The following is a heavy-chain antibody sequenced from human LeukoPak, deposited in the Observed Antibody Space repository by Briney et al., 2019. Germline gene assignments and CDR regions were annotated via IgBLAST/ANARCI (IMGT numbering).Heavy chain of an antibody. CDR2: ISAYNGNT. CDR3: AREVDCSGGSCYSYYGMDV. Sequence: ASVKVSCKASGGTFSSYAISWVRQAPGQGLEWMGWISAYNGNTNYAQKLQGRVTMTTDTSTSTAYMELRSLRSDDTAVYYCAREVDCSGGSCYSYYGMDVWGQGTTVTVSS. CDR1: GGTFSSYA. J-gene: IGHJ6*02. V-gene: IGHV1-18*01. D-gene: IGHD2-15*01.